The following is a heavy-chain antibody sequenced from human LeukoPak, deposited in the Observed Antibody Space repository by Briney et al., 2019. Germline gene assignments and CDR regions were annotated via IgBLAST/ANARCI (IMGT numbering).Heavy chain of an antibody. J-gene: IGHJ4*02. V-gene: IGHV3-74*01. D-gene: IGHD5-24*01. CDR1: GFTFSSYW. CDR3: ARDRELGWRQTDY. CDR2: INSDGSSK. Sequence: QTGGSLRLSCAASGFTFSSYWMHWVRQAPGKGLVWVSRINSDGSSKIYADSVKGRFTISRDNAKNTLYLQMNSLRAEDTAVCYCARDRELGWRQTDYWGQGTLVTVSS.